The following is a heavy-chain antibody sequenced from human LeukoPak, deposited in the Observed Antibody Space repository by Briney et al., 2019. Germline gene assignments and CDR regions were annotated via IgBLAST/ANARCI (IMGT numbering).Heavy chain of an antibody. D-gene: IGHD3-22*01. CDR1: GGSISSYY. J-gene: IGHJ4*02. Sequence: PSETLSLTCTVSGGSISSYYWSWIRQPPGKGLEWIGYIYYSGSTNYNPSLKSRVTISVDTSKNQFSLKLSSVTAADTAVYYCARLGDSSGLVVDYWGQGTLVTVSS. CDR3: ARLGDSSGLVVDY. CDR2: IYYSGST. V-gene: IGHV4-59*08.